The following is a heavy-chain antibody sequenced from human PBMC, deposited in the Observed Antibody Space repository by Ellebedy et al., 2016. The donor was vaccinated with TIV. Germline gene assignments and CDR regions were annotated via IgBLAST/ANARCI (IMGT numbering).Heavy chain of an antibody. J-gene: IGHJ5*02. CDR2: INHSGST. CDR1: DGSFSDYY. D-gene: IGHD4-17*01. CDR3: PRELMTTVTPNWFDP. Sequence: MPSETLSLTCAVYDGSFSDYYWSWIRQPPGKGLEWIGEINHSGSTNYNPSLKSRVTISVETSKNQFSLKLSSVTAADTAVYYCPRELMTTVTPNWFDPWGQGTLVTVSS. V-gene: IGHV4-34*01.